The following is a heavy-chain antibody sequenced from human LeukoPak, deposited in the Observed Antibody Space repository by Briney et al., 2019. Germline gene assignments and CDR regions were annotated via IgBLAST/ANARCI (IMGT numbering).Heavy chain of an antibody. Sequence: SETLSLTCPVSGGSISSGSYYWSWIRQPAGKGLEWIGRICTSGSTNYNPSLKSRVTLSVDTSKNQFSLKLSSVTAADTAVYYCARASYYDFWSGYEGYFDYWGQGTLVTVSS. CDR2: ICTSGST. V-gene: IGHV4-61*02. J-gene: IGHJ4*02. CDR3: ARASYYDFWSGYEGYFDY. CDR1: GGSISSGSYY. D-gene: IGHD3-3*01.